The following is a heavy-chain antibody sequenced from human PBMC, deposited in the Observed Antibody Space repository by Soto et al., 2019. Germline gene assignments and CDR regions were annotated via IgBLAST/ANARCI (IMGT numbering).Heavy chain of an antibody. CDR3: ARGRGKTAMVTAYFDY. V-gene: IGHV1-3*01. Sequence: GASVKVSCKASGYTFTSYAMHWVRQAPGQRLEWMGWINAGNGNTKYSQKFQGRVTITRDTSASTAYMELSSLRSEDTAVYYCARGRGKTAMVTAYFDYWGQGTLVTVSS. J-gene: IGHJ4*02. CDR1: GYTFTSYA. D-gene: IGHD5-18*01. CDR2: INAGNGNT.